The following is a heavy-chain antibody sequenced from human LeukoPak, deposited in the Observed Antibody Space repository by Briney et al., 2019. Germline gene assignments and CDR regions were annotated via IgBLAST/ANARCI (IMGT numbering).Heavy chain of an antibody. CDR2: ISYDGSNK. D-gene: IGHD2-15*01. J-gene: IGHJ3*02. Sequence: PGGSLRLSCAASGFTFSTYRMHWVRQAPGKGLQWVALISYDGSNKYYADPVKGRFTISRDNSRNTLYLQMNSLKSEDTAVYYCARICSGGSCYFPSIWGQGTMVTVSS. CDR3: ARICSGGSCYFPSI. CDR1: GFTFSTYR. V-gene: IGHV3-30-3*01.